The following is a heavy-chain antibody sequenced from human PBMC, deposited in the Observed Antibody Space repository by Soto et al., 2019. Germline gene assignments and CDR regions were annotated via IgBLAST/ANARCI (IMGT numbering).Heavy chain of an antibody. Sequence: EVQLLESGGGLVQPGGSLRLSCGVSGFTFSNYAMSWVRQAPGKGLEWVSAINIGGDTTYYADSVKGRFTMSRDNSKNTLYLQMNSLRAEDTAVYYCAKLLVTQMPYGLDVWGQGTTVTVSS. V-gene: IGHV3-23*01. CDR3: AKLLVTQMPYGLDV. CDR1: GFTFSNYA. J-gene: IGHJ6*02. D-gene: IGHD2-21*02. CDR2: INIGGDTT.